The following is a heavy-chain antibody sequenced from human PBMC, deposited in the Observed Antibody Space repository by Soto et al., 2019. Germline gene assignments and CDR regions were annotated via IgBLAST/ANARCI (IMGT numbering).Heavy chain of an antibody. CDR1: GYTFTSYG. D-gene: IGHD4-17*01. Sequence: ASVKVSCKASGYTFTSYGISWVRQATGQGLEWMGWISAYNGNTNYAQKLQGRVTMTTDTSTSTAYMELRSLRSDDTAVYYCARDDYGDYSFAFDIWGQGTMVTVSS. V-gene: IGHV1-18*01. CDR3: ARDDYGDYSFAFDI. CDR2: ISAYNGNT. J-gene: IGHJ3*02.